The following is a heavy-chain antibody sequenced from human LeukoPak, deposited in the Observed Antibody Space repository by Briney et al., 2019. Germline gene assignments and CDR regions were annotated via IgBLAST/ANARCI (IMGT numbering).Heavy chain of an antibody. V-gene: IGHV3-48*04. CDR2: ISSSGSII. CDR1: GFTFSSYS. Sequence: GGSLRLSCAASGFTFSSYSMNWVRQAPGKGLEWVSYISSSGSIIYYADSVKGRFTISRDNAKNSLYLQMNSLRAEDTAVYYCAELGITMIGGVWGKGTTVTISS. D-gene: IGHD3-10*02. CDR3: AELGITMIGGV. J-gene: IGHJ6*04.